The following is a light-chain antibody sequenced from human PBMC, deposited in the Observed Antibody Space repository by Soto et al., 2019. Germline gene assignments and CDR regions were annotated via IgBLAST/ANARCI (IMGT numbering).Light chain of an antibody. CDR3: QQYYSTPYT. J-gene: IGKJ2*01. Sequence: DIVMTQSPDSLAVSLGERATINCKSSQSILYSSNNKNYLAWYQQKPGQPPKLLIYWASTRESGVPDRFSGRGSETDFNLTISSLQAEDVAVYYCQQYYSTPYTFGQGTKLEI. CDR1: QSILYSSNNKNY. V-gene: IGKV4-1*01. CDR2: WAS.